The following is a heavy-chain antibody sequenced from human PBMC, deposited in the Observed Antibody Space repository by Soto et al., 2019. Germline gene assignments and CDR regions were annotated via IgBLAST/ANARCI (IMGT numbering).Heavy chain of an antibody. V-gene: IGHV1-69*13. CDR1: GYTFTDYS. Sequence: ASVKVSCKASGYTFTDYSMHWVRQAPGQGLEWMGRIIPMFGTANYAQRFQDRVTITADESTNTVYMELSSLRSEDTAVYFCASGIQLWLRRINNGYSVWGQGNLVTVSS. CDR3: ASGIQLWLRRINNGYSV. D-gene: IGHD5-18*01. CDR2: IIPMFGTA. J-gene: IGHJ4*02.